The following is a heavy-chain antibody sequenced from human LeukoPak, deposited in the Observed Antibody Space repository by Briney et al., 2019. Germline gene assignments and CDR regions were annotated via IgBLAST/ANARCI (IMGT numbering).Heavy chain of an antibody. Sequence: GGSLRLSCAASGFTFSTDNMNWGRQAPGKGREWGSDISTSISTIYYTGPVKGRFTISRDNAKTSVYMKMNSLRGEDTAVYYCARVGDYYYMDVWGKGTTVTVSS. V-gene: IGHV3-48*04. D-gene: IGHD3-16*01. CDR2: ISTSISTI. CDR3: ARVGDYYYMDV. J-gene: IGHJ6*03. CDR1: GFTFSTDN.